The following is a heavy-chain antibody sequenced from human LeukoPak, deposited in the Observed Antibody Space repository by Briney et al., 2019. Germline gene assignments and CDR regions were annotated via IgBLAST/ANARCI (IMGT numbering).Heavy chain of an antibody. Sequence: PSKTLSLTCTVSGGSISSSCCSWGWIRQPPGKGLEWIGSAHYSGSTYYNPSLKSRVTISVDTSKNQFSLKLSSVTAADTAVYYCARLTGTYYYYYMDVWGKGTTVTVSS. CDR3: ARLTGTYYYYYMDV. V-gene: IGHV4-39*07. CDR2: AHYSGST. CDR1: GGSISSSCCS. J-gene: IGHJ6*03. D-gene: IGHD1-7*01.